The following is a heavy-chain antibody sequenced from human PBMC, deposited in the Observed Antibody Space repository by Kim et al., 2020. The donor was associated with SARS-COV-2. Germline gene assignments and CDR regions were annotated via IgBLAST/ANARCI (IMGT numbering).Heavy chain of an antibody. Sequence: KYYADSVKGRFTISRDNSKNTVYLEMNSLKPEDTAVYYCAKEGSRGGVDYWGQGTLVTVSS. D-gene: IGHD3-10*01. CDR2: K. V-gene: IGHV3-30*02. CDR3: AKEGSRGGVDY. J-gene: IGHJ4*02.